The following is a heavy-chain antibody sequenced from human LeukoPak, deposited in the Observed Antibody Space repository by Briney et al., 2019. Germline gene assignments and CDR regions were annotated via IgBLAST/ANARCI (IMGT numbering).Heavy chain of an antibody. J-gene: IGHJ4*02. D-gene: IGHD1-26*01. Sequence: ASVKVSCKASGYTFTNYGISWVRNAPGQGLEWAGVINLSDDSTGYAQKFQGRVTVTRDTSTSTVFMELSSLRSEDTAVYYCARVAGDPFDYWGQGTLVTVSS. CDR2: INLSDDST. V-gene: IGHV1-46*01. CDR3: ARVAGDPFDY. CDR1: GYTFTNYG.